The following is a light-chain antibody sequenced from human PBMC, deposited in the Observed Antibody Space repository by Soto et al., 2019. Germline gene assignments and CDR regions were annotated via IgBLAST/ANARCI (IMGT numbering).Light chain of an antibody. CDR1: QSISSS. CDR3: QQSDSTPYS. J-gene: IGKJ2*01. Sequence: DIQMTQSPPSLSASVGDRVTITRRASQSISSSLNWYQHKPGKAPKVLIYAASSLQSGVPSRFSGSGSGTDFTLTISSLQPEDFATYYCQQSDSTPYSFGQGTKLEIK. V-gene: IGKV1-39*01. CDR2: AAS.